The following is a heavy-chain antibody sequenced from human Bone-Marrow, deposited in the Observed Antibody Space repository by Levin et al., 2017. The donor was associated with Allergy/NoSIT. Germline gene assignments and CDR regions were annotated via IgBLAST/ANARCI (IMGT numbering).Heavy chain of an antibody. CDR2: IYLSGST. Sequence: SETLSLTCAVSGGSISSGGYSWSWIRQPPGKGLEWIGNIYLSGSTNDNPSLKSRVTISVDRSKNQFSLKLSSVTAADTAVYYCARVAGYSFGYYFDHWGQRTLVTVSS. CDR3: ARVAGYSFGYYFDH. V-gene: IGHV4-30-2*01. J-gene: IGHJ4*02. D-gene: IGHD5-18*01. CDR1: GGSISSGGYS.